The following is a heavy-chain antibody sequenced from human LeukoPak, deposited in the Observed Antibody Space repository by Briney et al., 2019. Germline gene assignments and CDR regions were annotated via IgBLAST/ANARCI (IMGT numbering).Heavy chain of an antibody. V-gene: IGHV3-7*01. CDR1: GFTFSSYW. D-gene: IGHD2-15*01. J-gene: IGHJ4*02. CDR3: ARDPYCSGGSCYATFDY. Sequence: PGGSLRLSRAASGFTFSSYWMSWVRQAPGKGLEWVANIKQDGSEKYYVDSVKGRFTISRDNAKNSLYLQMNSLRAEDTAVYYCARDPYCSGGSCYATFDYWGQGTLVTVSS. CDR2: IKQDGSEK.